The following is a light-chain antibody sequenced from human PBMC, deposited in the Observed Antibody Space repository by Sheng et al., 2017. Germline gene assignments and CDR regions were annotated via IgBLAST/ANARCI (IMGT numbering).Light chain of an antibody. V-gene: IGLV1-44*01. CDR2: SNN. CDR3: AAWDDSLSVLV. Sequence: QSVLTQPPSASGTPGQRVTISCSGSSSNIGSNTVNWYQQLPGTAPKLLIYSNNQRPSGVPDRFSGSKSGTSASLAISGLRSEDEADYYCAAWDDSLSVLVFGGGAKVTVL. CDR1: SSNIGSNT. J-gene: IGLJ2*01.